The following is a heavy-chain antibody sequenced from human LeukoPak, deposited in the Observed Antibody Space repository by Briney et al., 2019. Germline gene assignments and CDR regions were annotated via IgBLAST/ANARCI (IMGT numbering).Heavy chain of an antibody. CDR2: IYYSGST. Sequence: SQTLSLTCTVSGGSISSGGYYWSWIRQHPGKGLEWIGYIYYSGSTYYNPCLKSRVTISVDTSKNQFSLKLSSVTAADAAVYYCARVPRWLGDSHFDYWGQGTLVTVSS. J-gene: IGHJ4*02. V-gene: IGHV4-31*03. CDR3: ARVPRWLGDSHFDY. D-gene: IGHD6-19*01. CDR1: GGSISSGGYY.